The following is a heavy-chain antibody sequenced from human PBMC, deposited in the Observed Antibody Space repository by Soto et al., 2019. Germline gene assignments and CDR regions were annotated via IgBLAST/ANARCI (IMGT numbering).Heavy chain of an antibody. J-gene: IGHJ4*02. D-gene: IGHD2-15*01. Sequence: QVQMQQSGPGLVKPSQAISLTCAISEDSVSSNRAAWKWIRQSPSRGLEWLGRTYYRSKWYVEYAASVDGRITIKSDTSKNQFSLQLNSVTPEDTGVYYCARQYCTVDSCYFLDYWGQGTLVTVSS. CDR1: EDSVSSNRAA. V-gene: IGHV6-1*01. CDR2: TYYRSKWYV. CDR3: ARQYCTVDSCYFLDY.